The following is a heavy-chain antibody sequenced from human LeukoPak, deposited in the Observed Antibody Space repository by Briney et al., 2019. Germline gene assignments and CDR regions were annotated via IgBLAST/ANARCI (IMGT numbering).Heavy chain of an antibody. D-gene: IGHD2-21*02. J-gene: IGHJ5*02. CDR2: INHSGST. CDR3: ARAGIVVVTAIFSDWFDP. CDR1: GGSFSGYY. Sequence: SETLSLTCAVYGGSFSGYYWSWIRQPPGKGLEWIGEINHSGSTNYSPSLKSRVTISVDTSKNQFSLKLSSVTAADTAVYYCARAGIVVVTAIFSDWFDPWGQGTLVTVSS. V-gene: IGHV4-34*01.